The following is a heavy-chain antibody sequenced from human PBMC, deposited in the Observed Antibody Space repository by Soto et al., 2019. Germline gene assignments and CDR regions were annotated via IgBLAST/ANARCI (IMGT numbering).Heavy chain of an antibody. CDR1: GYTFTGYY. V-gene: IGHV1-2*04. Sequence: ASVKVSCKASGYTFTGYYMHWVRQAPGQGLEWMGWINPNSGDTNYAQKFQGWVTMTRDTSISTAYMELRSLRPDDTAVYYCARGIEWLNAFDIWGQGTMVTVSS. CDR3: ARGIEWLNAFDI. D-gene: IGHD6-19*01. J-gene: IGHJ3*02. CDR2: INPNSGDT.